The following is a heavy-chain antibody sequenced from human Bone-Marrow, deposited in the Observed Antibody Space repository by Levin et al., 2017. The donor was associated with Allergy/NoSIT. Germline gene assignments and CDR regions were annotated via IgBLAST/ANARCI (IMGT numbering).Heavy chain of an antibody. CDR3: AKGDWGDPPINVIDV. J-gene: IGHJ6*02. CDR2: ISYDGYSE. Sequence: AGGSLRLSCAASGFTFSNYGIYWVRQAPGKGLEWLAVISYDGYSEHYADSVKGRFTISRDNGKNMLYLQMNSLRAEDTAVYYCAKGDWGDPPINVIDVWGQGTTVTVSS. D-gene: IGHD3/OR15-3a*01. V-gene: IGHV3-30*18. CDR1: GFTFSNYG.